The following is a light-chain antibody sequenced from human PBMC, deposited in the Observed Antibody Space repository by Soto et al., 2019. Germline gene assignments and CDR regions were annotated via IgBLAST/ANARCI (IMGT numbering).Light chain of an antibody. CDR1: QGIRND. V-gene: IGKV1-6*01. Sequence: AIQMNQSPYSLSASVGDRVTITCRASQGIRNDLGWYQQKPGKAPKLRSDDASNLQSGVPSRFSGSGSGKDVTFTISSLQPEDFATYYCLQDHIYPLAFGPGTKVDIK. J-gene: IGKJ3*01. CDR3: LQDHIYPLA. CDR2: DAS.